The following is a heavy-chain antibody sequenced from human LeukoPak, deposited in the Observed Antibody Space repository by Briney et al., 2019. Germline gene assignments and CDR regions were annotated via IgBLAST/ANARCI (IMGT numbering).Heavy chain of an antibody. Sequence: GGSLRLSCAASGFTFNDYEMNWVRQAPGKGLEWVSYISSSGNTEYYADSVKGRFTISRDNAKKSVFLQMSSLRVEDTGIYYCARETCSSRWFLWVHNHFDFWGQGILVTVSS. CDR2: ISSSGNTE. CDR3: ARETCSSRWFLWVHNHFDF. V-gene: IGHV3-48*03. D-gene: IGHD6-13*01. CDR1: GFTFNDYE. J-gene: IGHJ4*02.